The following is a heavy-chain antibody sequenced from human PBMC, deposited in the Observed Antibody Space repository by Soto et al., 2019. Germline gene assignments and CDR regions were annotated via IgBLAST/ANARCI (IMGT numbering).Heavy chain of an antibody. J-gene: IGHJ6*02. CDR2: ISYDGSNK. CDR1: GFTFSSYA. CDR3: ANILLWFGEFRDSGMDV. Sequence: GVSLRLSCAASGFTFSSYAMHWVRQAPGKGLEWVAVISYDGSNKYYADSVEGRFTISRDNSKNTLYLQMNSLRAGDTAVYYCANILLWFGEFRDSGMDVWGQGT. V-gene: IGHV3-30-3*01. D-gene: IGHD3-10*01.